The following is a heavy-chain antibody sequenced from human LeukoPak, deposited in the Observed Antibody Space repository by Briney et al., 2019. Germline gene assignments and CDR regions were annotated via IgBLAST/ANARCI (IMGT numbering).Heavy chain of an antibody. V-gene: IGHV4-39*01. D-gene: IGHD1-26*01. CDR2: IYYSGST. CDR3: ARMGGGYYYYYMDV. CDR1: VGSISSTSYY. J-gene: IGHJ6*03. Sequence: SETLSLTCTVSVGSISSTSYYWGWIRQPPGKGLEWIRTIYYSGSTYYNPSLKSRVTISVDTSKTQFSLKLSSVTAADKAVYYCARMGGGYYYYYMDVWGKGTTVTISS.